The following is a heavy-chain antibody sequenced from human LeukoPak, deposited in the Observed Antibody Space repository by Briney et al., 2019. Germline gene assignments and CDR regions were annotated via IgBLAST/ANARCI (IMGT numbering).Heavy chain of an antibody. CDR2: INTDGSST. Sequence: PGGSLRLSCAASGFTFSSYWMHWVRQAPGKGLVWVSRINTDGSSTSYADSVKGRFTISRDNAKNTLYLQMNSLRAEDTAVYYCARVSDFWSGYYDWGQGTLVTVSS. D-gene: IGHD3-3*01. CDR3: ARVSDFWSGYYD. CDR1: GFTFSSYW. J-gene: IGHJ4*02. V-gene: IGHV3-74*01.